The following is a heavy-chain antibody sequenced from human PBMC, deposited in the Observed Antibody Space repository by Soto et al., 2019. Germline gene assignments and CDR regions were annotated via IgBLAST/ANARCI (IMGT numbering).Heavy chain of an antibody. CDR2: IDPSDSYT. V-gene: IGHV5-10-1*01. J-gene: IGHJ1*01. D-gene: IGHD3-22*01. CDR1: GYSFTSYW. Sequence: GESLKISCKGSGYSFTSYWISWVRQMPGKGLEWMGRIDPSDSYTNYSSSFQGHVTISADKSISTAYLQWSSLKASDTAMYYCARHEDDSSGYYFTGYFQHWGQGTLVTVSS. CDR3: ARHEDDSSGYYFTGYFQH.